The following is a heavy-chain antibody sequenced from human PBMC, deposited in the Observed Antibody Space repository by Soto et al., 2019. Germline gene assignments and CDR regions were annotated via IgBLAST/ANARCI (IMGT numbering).Heavy chain of an antibody. V-gene: IGHV4-34*01. D-gene: IGHD2-15*01. J-gene: IGHJ6*02. Sequence: SATLSLTCAVYGGSCSGYYWSWIRERPGKGLEWIGGSNHSGSTNYNPSLKSRVTISVDTSKNQFSLKLSSVTAADTAVYYCARVVVAATGPFYYYYGMAVWGQGTTVPVSS. CDR2: SNHSGST. CDR1: GGSCSGYY. CDR3: ARVVVAATGPFYYYYGMAV.